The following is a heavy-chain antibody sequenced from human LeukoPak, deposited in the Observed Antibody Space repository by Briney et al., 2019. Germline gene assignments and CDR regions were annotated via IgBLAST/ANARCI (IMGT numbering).Heavy chain of an antibody. D-gene: IGHD2-2*01. V-gene: IGHV4-30-4*08. J-gene: IGHJ5*02. CDR1: GGSISSGDYY. CDR2: IYYSGST. CDR3: ARTRSIVVVPAALRRWFDP. Sequence: SETLSLTCTVSGGSISSGDYYWSWIRQPPGKGLEWIGYIYYSGSTYYNPSLKSRVTISVDTSKNQFSLKLSSVTAADTAVYYCARTRSIVVVPAALRRWFDPWGQGTLVTVSS.